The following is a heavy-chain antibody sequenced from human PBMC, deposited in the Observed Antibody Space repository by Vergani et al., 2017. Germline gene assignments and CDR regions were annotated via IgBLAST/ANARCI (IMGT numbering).Heavy chain of an antibody. D-gene: IGHD6-19*01. V-gene: IGHV4-38-2*02. CDR2: IYHSGST. CDR3: ARHSTVEWLVKLGWIDP. CDR1: GYPISSGYY. J-gene: IGHJ5*02. Sequence: QVQLQESGPGLVKPSETLSLTCTLSGYPISSGYYWGWIRQPPGKGLEWIGSIYHSGSTYYNPSLMSRVTISVDTSKNQFSLKLSSVTAADTAVYFWARHSTVEWLVKLGWIDPWGQGILVTVSS.